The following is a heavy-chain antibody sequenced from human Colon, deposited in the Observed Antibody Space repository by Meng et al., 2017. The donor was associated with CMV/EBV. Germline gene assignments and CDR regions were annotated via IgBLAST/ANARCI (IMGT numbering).Heavy chain of an antibody. Sequence: GESLKISCAVSGFPLNSHGMHWVRQAPGKGLEWVSSISSGLSHIYYADSVKGRFTASRDNARNSLYLQMNSLRAEDTAVYYCARIHYDSWSGYYRDYWGQGALVTVSS. J-gene: IGHJ4*02. CDR2: ISSGLSHI. D-gene: IGHD3-3*01. V-gene: IGHV3-21*01. CDR1: GFPLNSHG. CDR3: ARIHYDSWSGYYRDY.